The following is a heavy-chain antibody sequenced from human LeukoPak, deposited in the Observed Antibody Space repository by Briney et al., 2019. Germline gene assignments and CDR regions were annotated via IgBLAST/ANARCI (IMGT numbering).Heavy chain of an antibody. CDR1: GFTFSTYT. J-gene: IGHJ4*02. Sequence: GGSLRLSCAAPGFTFSTYTMNWVRQAPGKGLEWVSSINGRSNYIYYADSMKGRFTISRDNAKNSLFLQMNSLRVDDTAVYYCARKVLTGTTRGAFDSWGQGTLVSVSS. D-gene: IGHD1-14*01. CDR3: ARKVLTGTTRGAFDS. CDR2: INGRSNYI. V-gene: IGHV3-21*01.